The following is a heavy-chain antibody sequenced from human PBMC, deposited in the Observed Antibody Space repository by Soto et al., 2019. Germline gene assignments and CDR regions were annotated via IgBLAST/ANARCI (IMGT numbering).Heavy chain of an antibody. CDR2: ISYDGSNK. CDR1: GFTFSSYG. J-gene: IGHJ6*03. D-gene: IGHD6-13*01. Sequence: QAQLVESGGGVVQPGRSLRLSCAASGFTFSSYGMHWVRQAPGKGLEWVAVISYDGSNKYYADSVKGRFTISRDNSKNTLYLQMNSLRAEDTAVYYCAKDRRPAGYYYYYMDVWGKGTTVTVSS. V-gene: IGHV3-30*18. CDR3: AKDRRPAGYYYYYMDV.